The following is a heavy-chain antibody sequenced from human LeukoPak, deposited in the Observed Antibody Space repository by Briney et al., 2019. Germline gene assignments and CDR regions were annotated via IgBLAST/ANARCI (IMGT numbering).Heavy chain of an antibody. V-gene: IGHV4-59*08. Sequence: SETLSLTCTVSGGSISSYYWSWILQPPGKGLESIEYVDDSESTNYNPSLKSRVTISVDTFTNQFSLTLRAVTAADTAVYYCARQQSVWLSFDYWGRGTLVAVSS. J-gene: IGHJ4*02. CDR3: ARQQSVWLSFDY. CDR2: VDDSEST. CDR1: GGSISSYY. D-gene: IGHD5/OR15-5a*01.